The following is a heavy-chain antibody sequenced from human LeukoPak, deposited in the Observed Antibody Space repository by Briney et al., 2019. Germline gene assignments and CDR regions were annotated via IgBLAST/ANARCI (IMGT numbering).Heavy chain of an antibody. CDR1: GGSISSYY. Sequence: SETLSLTCTVSGGSISSYYWSWIRQPPGKGLEWIGYIYYSGSTNYNPSLKSRVTISVDTSKNQFSLKLSSVTAADTAVYYCARRLVGAILDYWGQGTLVTVSS. CDR2: IYYSGST. V-gene: IGHV4-59*08. CDR3: ARRLVGAILDY. J-gene: IGHJ4*02. D-gene: IGHD1-26*01.